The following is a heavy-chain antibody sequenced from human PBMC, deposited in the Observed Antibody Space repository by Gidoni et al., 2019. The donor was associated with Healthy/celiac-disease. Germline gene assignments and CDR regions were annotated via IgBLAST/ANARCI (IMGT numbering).Heavy chain of an antibody. CDR2: ISYDGSNK. V-gene: IGHV3-30-3*01. CDR1: GFPFSSYA. Sequence: QVQLVESGGGVVQPGRSLRLYCAASGFPFSSYAMHWVRQAPGKGLGWVAVISYDGSNKYYADSVKGRFTISRDNSKNTLYLQMNSLRAEDTAVYYCAREPGFLGKDPYYFDYWGQGTLVTVSS. J-gene: IGHJ4*02. CDR3: AREPGFLGKDPYYFDY. D-gene: IGHD2-15*01.